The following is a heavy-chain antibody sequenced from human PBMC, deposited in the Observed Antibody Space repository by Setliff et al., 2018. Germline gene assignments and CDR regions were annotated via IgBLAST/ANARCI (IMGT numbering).Heavy chain of an antibody. D-gene: IGHD5-12*01. CDR3: ARTYSGYDAYYFDY. CDR2: IDWDDDK. V-gene: IGHV2-70*04. J-gene: IGHJ4*02. Sequence: GSGPTLVNPTQTLTLTCTFSGFSLSTSGMRVSWIRQPPGKALEWLARIDWDDDKFYSTSLKTRLTISKDTSKNQVVLTMTNMDPVDTATYYCARTYSGYDAYYFDYWGQGTLVTV. CDR1: GFSLSTSGMR.